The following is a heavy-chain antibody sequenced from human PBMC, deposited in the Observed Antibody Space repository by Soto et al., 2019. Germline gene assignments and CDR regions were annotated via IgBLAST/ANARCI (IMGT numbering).Heavy chain of an antibody. V-gene: IGHV5-51*01. J-gene: IGHJ6*02. Sequence: GASVKVSCKASGYTFTSYWIGWVRQMPGKGLKWMGIIYPGDSDTRYSPSFQGQVTISADKSISTAYLQWSSLKASDTAMYYCARQASSGYDGGYYYYVMDVWGQGTTVPGSS. CDR3: ARQASSGYDGGYYYYVMDV. CDR2: IYPGDSDT. CDR1: GYTFTSYW. D-gene: IGHD5-12*01.